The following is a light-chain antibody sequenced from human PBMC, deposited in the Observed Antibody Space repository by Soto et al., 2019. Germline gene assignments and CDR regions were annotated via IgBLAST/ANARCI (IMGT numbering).Light chain of an antibody. Sequence: QSALTQPASVSGSPGQSITISCTGTSGDIGSYNRVSWYQQHPGKAPXXXXYEVTDRPSGVSNRFSGSKSGNTASLTISGLQAEDEAEYYCSSYTNINTRACVFGTGTKVTVL. CDR3: SSYTNINTRACV. CDR2: EVT. J-gene: IGLJ1*01. CDR1: SGDIGSYNR. V-gene: IGLV2-14*01.